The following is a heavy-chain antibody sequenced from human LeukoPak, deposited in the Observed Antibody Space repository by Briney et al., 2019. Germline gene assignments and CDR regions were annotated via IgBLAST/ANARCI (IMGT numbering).Heavy chain of an antibody. CDR1: GYTFTSYF. J-gene: IGHJ4*02. D-gene: IGHD3-22*01. Sequence: ASVKVSCKASGYTFTSYFMHWVRQAPGQGLEWMGIINPSGGRTSYAQKFQGRVTMTRDMSTSTVYMELSSLRSEDTAVYYCARGSSKDDTSGYYYVDGSDGPDYWGQGTLVTVSS. V-gene: IGHV1-46*01. CDR2: INPSGGRT. CDR3: ARGSSKDDTSGYYYVDGSDGPDY.